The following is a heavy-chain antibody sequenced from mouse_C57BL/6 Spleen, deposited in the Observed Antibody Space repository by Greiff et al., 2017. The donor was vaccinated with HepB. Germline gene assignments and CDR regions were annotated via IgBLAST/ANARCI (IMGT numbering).Heavy chain of an antibody. J-gene: IGHJ2*01. CDR2: IYPGSGST. CDR1: GYTFTSYW. V-gene: IGHV1-55*01. Sequence: QVQLQQPGAELVKPGASVKMSCKASGYTFTSYWITWVKQRPGQGLEWIGDIYPGSGSTNYNEKFKSKATLTVDTSSSTAYMQHRSLPSEDSAVYYCASGDLRRIDYWGQGTTLTVSS. CDR3: ASGDLRRIDY.